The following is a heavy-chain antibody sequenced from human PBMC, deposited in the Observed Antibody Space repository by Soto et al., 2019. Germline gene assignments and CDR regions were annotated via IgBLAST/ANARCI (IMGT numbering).Heavy chain of an antibody. CDR2: ISGSGGST. D-gene: IGHD1-1*01. CDR3: AKVNDFNWYGMDV. V-gene: IGHV3-23*01. CDR1: GFTFSSYA. J-gene: IGHJ6*02. Sequence: GSLRLSCAASGFTFSSYAMSWVRQAPGKGLEWVSAISGSGGSTYYADSVKDRFTISRDNSKNTLYLQMNSLRAEDTAVYYCAKVNDFNWYGMDVWGQGTTVTVSS.